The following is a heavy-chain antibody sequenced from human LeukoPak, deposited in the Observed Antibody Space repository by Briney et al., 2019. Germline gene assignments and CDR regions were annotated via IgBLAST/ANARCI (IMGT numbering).Heavy chain of an antibody. J-gene: IGHJ6*02. CDR1: GYSFTSYW. CDR2: IYPGDSDT. V-gene: IGHV5-51*01. D-gene: IGHD4-11*01. CDR3: AAQSNCVRGDCYYGMDV. Sequence: GESLKISCKGSGYSFTSYWIGWVRQMPGKGLEWMGIIYPGDSDTRYSPSFQGQVTISADKSISTAYLQWSSLKASDTAMYYCAAQSNCVRGDCYYGMDVWGQGTPVTVSS.